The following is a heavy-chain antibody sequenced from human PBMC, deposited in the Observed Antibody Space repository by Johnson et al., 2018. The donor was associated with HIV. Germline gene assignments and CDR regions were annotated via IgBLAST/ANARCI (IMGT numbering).Heavy chain of an antibody. CDR2: IFSVGDV. CDR3: ASSIPPYSSSSVAFDI. J-gene: IGHJ3*02. CDR1: GITVGTNY. Sequence: VQLVESGGGLVQPGGSLRLSCAASGITVGTNYMSWVRQAPGKGLEWVSVIFSVGDVYYADSVKGRFTISRDNSKNMVYLQMNSLRAEDTAVYYCASSIPPYSSSSVAFDIWGQGTMVTVSS. D-gene: IGHD6-6*01. V-gene: IGHV3-66*01.